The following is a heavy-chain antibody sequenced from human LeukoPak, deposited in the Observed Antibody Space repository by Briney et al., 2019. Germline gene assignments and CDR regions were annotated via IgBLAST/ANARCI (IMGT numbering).Heavy chain of an antibody. CDR1: GGSISSSNW. Sequence: PAGTLSLTCAVSGGSISSSNWWSWVRQPPGEGLGWIGEICNSGSTNYNPSLKSRVTISLDKSKNRFYLKLSSVTAADTAVYYCARNHAYGGSNYYGTDDWGQGTTVTVSS. V-gene: IGHV4-4*02. CDR3: ARNHAYGGSNYYGTDD. D-gene: IGHD4-23*01. CDR2: ICNSGST. J-gene: IGHJ6*02.